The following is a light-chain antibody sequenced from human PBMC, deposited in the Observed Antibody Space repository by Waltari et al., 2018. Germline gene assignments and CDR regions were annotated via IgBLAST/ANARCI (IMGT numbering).Light chain of an antibody. CDR3: QSYDSSLSGWV. Sequence: QSVLTQPPSVSGAPGQRVTISCTGSSSNIGAGYGVHWYQHLPGTAPKLLIHGNNNRPSGVPDRFSGSRSGTSASLAITGLQAEDEADYYCQSYDSSLSGWVFGGGTKLTVL. J-gene: IGLJ3*02. CDR1: SSNIGAGYG. V-gene: IGLV1-40*01. CDR2: GNN.